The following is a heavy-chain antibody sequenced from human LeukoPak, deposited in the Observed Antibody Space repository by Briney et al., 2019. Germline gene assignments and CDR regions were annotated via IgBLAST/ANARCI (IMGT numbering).Heavy chain of an antibody. CDR2: ISSSGGST. CDR3: AKSPYYDSSGPLDY. D-gene: IGHD3-22*01. CDR1: GFTFSSYA. V-gene: IGHV3-23*01. J-gene: IGHJ4*02. Sequence: GGSLRLSCAASGFTFSSYAMSWVRQAPGKGLEWVSAISSSGGSTYYADSVKGRFTISRDNSKNTLYLQMNSLRAEDTAVYYCAKSPYYDSSGPLDYWGQGTLVTVSS.